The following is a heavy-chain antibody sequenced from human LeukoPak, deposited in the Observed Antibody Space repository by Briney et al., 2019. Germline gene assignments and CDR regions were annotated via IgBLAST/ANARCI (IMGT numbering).Heavy chain of an antibody. D-gene: IGHD4-17*01. CDR3: ARVQRVRIYGDYVSRYYYYYGMDV. V-gene: IGHV4-39*07. J-gene: IGHJ6*02. CDR1: GGSISSSSYY. CDR2: IYYSGST. Sequence: SETLSLTCTVSGGSISSSSYYWGWIRQPPGKGLEWIGSIYYSGSTYYNPSLKSRVTISVDTSKNQFSLKLSSVTAADTAVYYCARVQRVRIYGDYVSRYYYYYGMDVWGQGTTVTVSS.